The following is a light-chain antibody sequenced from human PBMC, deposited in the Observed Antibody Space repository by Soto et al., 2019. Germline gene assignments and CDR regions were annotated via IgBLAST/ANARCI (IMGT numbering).Light chain of an antibody. CDR3: QQSYRTPYI. CDR1: QTIITY. CDR2: AAS. J-gene: IGKJ2*01. Sequence: DIQMTQSPSSLSASVGDRVTITCRASQTIITYVNWYHQKAGEAPKVLIYAASSFQSGVPSRFSGSGSGTDFTLTISSLQPEDFATYYWQQSYRTPYIFGQGTRLEIK. V-gene: IGKV1-39*01.